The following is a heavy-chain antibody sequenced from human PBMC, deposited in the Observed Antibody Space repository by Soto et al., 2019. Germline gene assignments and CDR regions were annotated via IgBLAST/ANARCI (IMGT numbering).Heavy chain of an antibody. D-gene: IGHD6-19*01. V-gene: IGHV5-10-1*01. CDR2: IDPSDSYT. J-gene: IGHJ6*02. CDR3: ARHGSYEVAVAGAPLGVYYYYGMDV. CDR1: GYSFTSYW. Sequence: GESLKISCKGSGYSFTSYWISWVRQMPGKGLEWMGRIDPSDSYTNYSPSFQGHVTISADKSISTAYLQWSSLKASDTAMYYCARHGSYEVAVAGAPLGVYYYYGMDVWGQGTTVTVSS.